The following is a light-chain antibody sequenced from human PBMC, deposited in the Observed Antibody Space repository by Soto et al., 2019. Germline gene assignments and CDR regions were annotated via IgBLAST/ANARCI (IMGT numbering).Light chain of an antibody. CDR2: LSS. CDR1: QSLLQTNGYNY. J-gene: IGKJ1*01. V-gene: IGKV2-28*01. CDR3: MQALQAPWT. Sequence: DIVMTQSPLSLPVTPGEPASISCRSSQSLLQTNGYNYLDWYLQKPGQSPQLLLYLSSNRASGAPDRFCGSGSVTDVTLKIRRVEAEDVGVYYCMQALQAPWTFGQGTTVDIK.